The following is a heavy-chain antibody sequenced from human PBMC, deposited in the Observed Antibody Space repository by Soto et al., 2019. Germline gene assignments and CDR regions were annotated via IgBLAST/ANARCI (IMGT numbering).Heavy chain of an antibody. V-gene: IGHV4-4*02. CDR1: GGSINSSNW. CDR3: ARGGDVVVPTALDH. J-gene: IGHJ4*02. CDR2: IYHSGST. D-gene: IGHD2-2*01. Sequence: QVQLQESGPGLVKPSGTLSLTCAVSGGSINSSNWWSWVRQPPGKGLEWIGEIYHSGSTNYNPSLKSRVTISVDKSKNQFSLNLSSMTAADTAVYYCARGGDVVVPTALDHWGQGTLVTVSS.